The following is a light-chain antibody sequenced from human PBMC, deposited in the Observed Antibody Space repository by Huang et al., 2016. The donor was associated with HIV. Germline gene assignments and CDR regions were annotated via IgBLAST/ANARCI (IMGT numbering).Light chain of an antibody. CDR1: QSVSSN. V-gene: IGKV3-11*01. CDR2: DTS. Sequence: EIVLTQSPATLSLSPGERATLSCRASQSVSSNLAWYQQKPGQAPRPLIYDTSNRATGIPARFSGSGSGTDFTLTISSLEPEDFAVYYCQQRSNWLYTFGQGTKLEI. J-gene: IGKJ2*01. CDR3: QQRSNWLYT.